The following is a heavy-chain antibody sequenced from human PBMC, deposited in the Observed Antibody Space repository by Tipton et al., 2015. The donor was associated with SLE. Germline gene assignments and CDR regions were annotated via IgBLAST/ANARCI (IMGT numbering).Heavy chain of an antibody. V-gene: IGHV4-59*01. D-gene: IGHD2-2*01. Sequence: GLVKPSETLSLTCTISGDSLSNYYWSWIRQPPGKGLEWIGYIYYSGNTNYNPSLKSRVTISVDTSKNQFSLNVSSVTAADTAVYYCARGWRYCSSSSCYGASWFDPWGQGTLVPVSP. CDR3: ARGWRYCSSSSCYGASWFDP. CDR2: IYYSGNT. CDR1: GDSLSNYY. J-gene: IGHJ5*02.